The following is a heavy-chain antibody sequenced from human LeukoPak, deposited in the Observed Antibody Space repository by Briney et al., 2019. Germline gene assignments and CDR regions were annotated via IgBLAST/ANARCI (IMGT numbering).Heavy chain of an antibody. D-gene: IGHD5-18*01. CDR3: ARHVDTALIGAFHI. J-gene: IGHJ3*02. Sequence: SETLSLTCTVSGGSISSYYWSWIRQPPGKGLEWIGYIYYSGSTYYNPSLKSRVTISVDTSKNQFSLKLSSATAADTAVYYCARHVDTALIGAFHIWGQGTMVTVS. CDR1: GGSISSYY. CDR2: IYYSGST. V-gene: IGHV4-59*08.